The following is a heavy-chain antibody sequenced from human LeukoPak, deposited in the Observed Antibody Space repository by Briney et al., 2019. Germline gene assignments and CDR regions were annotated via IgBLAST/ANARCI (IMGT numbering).Heavy chain of an antibody. CDR2: IKPDGSEE. D-gene: IGHD2-21*02. Sequence: GGSLRLSCAVSGFTFSSYWMNWVRQAPGKGLEWVANIKPDGSEEFYVDSVKGRFTISRDNAKNSLYLQMNSLRAEDTAVYYCVRKKWGVTGIWVGAFDIWGQGTMVTVSS. CDR3: VRKKWGVTGIWVGAFDI. CDR1: GFTFSSYW. J-gene: IGHJ3*02. V-gene: IGHV3-7*01.